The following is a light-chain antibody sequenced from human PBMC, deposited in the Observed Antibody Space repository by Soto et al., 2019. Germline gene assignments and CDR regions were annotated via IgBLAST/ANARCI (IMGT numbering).Light chain of an antibody. CDR3: QKYNSAPRT. Sequence: DIQTTQSPSSLSASVGDRVTITCRASQDITNFVAWYQQKPGKVPKLLIYGASALRSGVPSRFSGSGSGTDFTLTISSLQPEDVATYFCQKYNSAPRTFGQGTKMDTK. CDR2: GAS. CDR1: QDITNF. V-gene: IGKV1-27*01. J-gene: IGKJ1*01.